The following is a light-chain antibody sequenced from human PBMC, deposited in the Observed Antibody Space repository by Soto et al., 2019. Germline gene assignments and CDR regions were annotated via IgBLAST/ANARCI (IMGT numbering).Light chain of an antibody. J-gene: IGLJ1*01. CDR3: NSYTSSTTYV. Sequence: QSVLTQPASVSGSPGQSITISCTGTSNDVGGYNYVSWYQQHPGKAPKLMIYEVNNRPSGVSNRFSGSKSGNTASLTISGLQAEDEADYYCNSYTSSTTYVFGTGTKVTVL. CDR2: EVN. V-gene: IGLV2-14*01. CDR1: SNDVGGYNY.